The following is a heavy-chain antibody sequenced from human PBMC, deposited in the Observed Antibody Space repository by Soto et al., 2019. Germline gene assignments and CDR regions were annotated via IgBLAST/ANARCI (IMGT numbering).Heavy chain of an antibody. J-gene: IGHJ4*02. Sequence: QVQLVQSGAEVKKPGSSVKVSCKASGGTFSSYTISWVRQAPGQGLEWMGRIIPILGIANYAQKFQGRVTITADKSTSTAYMEVSSLRSEDTAVYYWASLGYCSSTSCYNGVYWGQGTLVTVSS. CDR3: ASLGYCSSTSCYNGVY. CDR2: IIPILGIA. CDR1: GGTFSSYT. D-gene: IGHD2-2*02. V-gene: IGHV1-69*02.